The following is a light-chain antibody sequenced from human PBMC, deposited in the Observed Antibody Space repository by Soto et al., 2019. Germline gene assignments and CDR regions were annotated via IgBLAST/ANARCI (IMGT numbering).Light chain of an antibody. CDR3: AAWDDSQSVV. CDR2: RDD. CDR1: SSNIGSNY. V-gene: IGLV1-47*01. J-gene: IGLJ2*01. Sequence: QSVLTQPPSASGTPGQRVTISCSGSSSNIGSNYVYWYQQLPGTAPKLLSYRDDQRPSGVPDRFSGSKSGTSASLAISGLRSEDAADYHCAAWDDSQSVVFGGGTKVTVL.